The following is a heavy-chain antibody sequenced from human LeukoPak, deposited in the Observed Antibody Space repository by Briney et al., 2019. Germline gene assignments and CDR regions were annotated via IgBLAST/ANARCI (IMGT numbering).Heavy chain of an antibody. CDR2: IIPILGIA. V-gene: IGHV1-69*04. CDR3: ARARWLQFLDFDY. J-gene: IGHJ4*02. CDR1: GGTFSSYA. D-gene: IGHD5-24*01. Sequence: SVEVSCKASGGTFSSYAISWVRQAPGQGLEWMGRIIPILGIANYAQKFQGRVTITTDESTSTAYMELSSLRSEDTAVYYCARARWLQFLDFDYWGQGTLVTVSS.